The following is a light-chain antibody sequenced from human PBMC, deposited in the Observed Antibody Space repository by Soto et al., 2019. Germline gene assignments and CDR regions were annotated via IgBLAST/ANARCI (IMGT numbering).Light chain of an antibody. J-gene: IGKJ2*01. CDR2: GAS. CDR1: QSISSSY. V-gene: IGKV3-20*01. CDR3: QQLET. Sequence: EIVLTQSPGTLSLSPGERATLSCRASQSISSSYLAWYQQKPGQAPRLIIYGASSRATGIPDRFSGSGSGTDFTLTMSRLEPEDFAVYYCQQLETFGQGTKVEIK.